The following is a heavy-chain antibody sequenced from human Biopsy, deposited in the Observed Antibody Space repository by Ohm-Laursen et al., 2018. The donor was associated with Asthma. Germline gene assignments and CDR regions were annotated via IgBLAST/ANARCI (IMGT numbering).Heavy chain of an antibody. V-gene: IGHV3-30*14. CDR3: ARGDSSGWSHYYFDY. J-gene: IGHJ4*02. CDR1: GFIFGDFE. Sequence: SLRLSCTASGFIFGDFEMHWVRQAPGKGLEWVAGISIEGRKTIDAEAVRGRFSISRDFSKNTLHLQMHSLRVEDTAVYYCARGDSSGWSHYYFDYWGQGTLVTVSS. CDR2: ISIEGRKT. D-gene: IGHD6-19*01.